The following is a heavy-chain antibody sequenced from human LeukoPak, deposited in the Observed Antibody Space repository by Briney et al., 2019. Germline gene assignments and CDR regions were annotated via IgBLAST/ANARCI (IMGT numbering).Heavy chain of an antibody. Sequence: GRSLRLSCAASGFTFSSYAMHWVRQAPGKGLGWVAVISYDGSNKYYADSVKGRFTISRDNSKNTLYLQMNSLRAEDTAVYYCASTIVGATTDALRYWGQGTLVTVSS. CDR2: ISYDGSNK. D-gene: IGHD1-26*01. V-gene: IGHV3-30-3*01. J-gene: IGHJ4*02. CDR1: GFTFSSYA. CDR3: ASTIVGATTDALRY.